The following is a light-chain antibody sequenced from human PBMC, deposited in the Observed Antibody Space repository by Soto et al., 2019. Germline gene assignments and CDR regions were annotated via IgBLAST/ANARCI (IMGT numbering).Light chain of an antibody. J-gene: IGKJ3*01. Sequence: EIVMSQSPATLSVSPGERATLSCRASQSVSGNLAWYQQKPGQAPRLLIYGASTRATGIPARFSGSGSGTEFTLTISSLQSEDFAVYYCQQYNNWPPLTFGPGTKVDIK. CDR1: QSVSGN. CDR2: GAS. CDR3: QQYNNWPPLT. V-gene: IGKV3-15*01.